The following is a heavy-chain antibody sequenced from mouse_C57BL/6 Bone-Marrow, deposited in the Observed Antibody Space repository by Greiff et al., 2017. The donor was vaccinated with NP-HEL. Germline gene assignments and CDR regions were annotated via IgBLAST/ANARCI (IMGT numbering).Heavy chain of an antibody. D-gene: IGHD1-1*01. V-gene: IGHV5-9-1*02. CDR2: LSSGGDYI. Sequence: EVMLVESGEGLVKPGGSLKLSCAASGFPFSSYAMSWVRQTPEKRLEWVAYLSSGGDYIYYADTVKGRFPISRDNARNTLYLQMSSLKSEDTAMYYCTRDRRGFITTVVAPFAYWGQGTLVTVSA. CDR3: TRDRRGFITTVVAPFAY. CDR1: GFPFSSYA. J-gene: IGHJ3*01.